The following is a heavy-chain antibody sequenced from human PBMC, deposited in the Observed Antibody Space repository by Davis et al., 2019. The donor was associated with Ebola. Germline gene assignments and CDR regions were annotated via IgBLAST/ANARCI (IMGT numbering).Heavy chain of an antibody. CDR3: ARDPNWFDP. V-gene: IGHV1-69*04. CDR2: MIPILGIA. Sequence: SSVTVSRMDCGGTFSSHALSWVRLAPGHGLEWMGRMIPILGIANYAQKVQGRVTITADKSTSTAYMELSSLRSEDTAVYYCARDPNWFDPWGQGTLVTVSS. J-gene: IGHJ5*02. CDR1: GGTFSSHA.